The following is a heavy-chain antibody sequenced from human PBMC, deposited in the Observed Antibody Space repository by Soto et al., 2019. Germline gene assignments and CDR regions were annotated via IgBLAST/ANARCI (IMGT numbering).Heavy chain of an antibody. V-gene: IGHV1-46*01. CDR1: GYTFTSHY. Sequence: ASVKVSCKASGYTFTSHYIHWVRQAPAQGLEWMGIIDPSGGTTSYAQKFQGRVTMTRGTSTSTVYMELSSLRSDDTAVYYCARAWFNTVNTHRDYFDYWGQGTLVTVSS. D-gene: IGHD4-17*01. CDR2: IDPSGGTT. J-gene: IGHJ4*02. CDR3: ARAWFNTVNTHRDYFDY.